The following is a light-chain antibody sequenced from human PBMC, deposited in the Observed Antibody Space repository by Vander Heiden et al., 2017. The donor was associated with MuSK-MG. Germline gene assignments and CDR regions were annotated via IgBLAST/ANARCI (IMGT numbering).Light chain of an antibody. CDR2: EGS. CDR1: SSDVGSYNL. CDR3: CSDAGSSTSYV. V-gene: IGLV2-23*01. J-gene: IGLJ1*01. Sequence: QSALTQPASVSGSPGQSITISCTGTSSDVGSYNLVSWYQQHPGKAPKLMIYEGSKRHSGVSNRFSGSKSGNTASLTISGLQAEDEADYYCCSDAGSSTSYVFGTGTKVTAL.